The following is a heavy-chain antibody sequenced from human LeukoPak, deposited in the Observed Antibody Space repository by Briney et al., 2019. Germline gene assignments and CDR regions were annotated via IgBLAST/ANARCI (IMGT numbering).Heavy chain of an antibody. V-gene: IGHV3-23*01. CDR1: GFTFSSYA. CDR2: ISGSGGST. Sequence: PGGSLRLSCAASGFTFSSYAMSWVRQAPGKGLEWVSAISGSGGSTYYADSVKGRFTISRDNSKNTLYLQMNSLRAEDTAVYYCARGEGYSSFYDYWGQGTLVTVSS. CDR3: ARGEGYSSFYDY. J-gene: IGHJ4*02. D-gene: IGHD6-13*01.